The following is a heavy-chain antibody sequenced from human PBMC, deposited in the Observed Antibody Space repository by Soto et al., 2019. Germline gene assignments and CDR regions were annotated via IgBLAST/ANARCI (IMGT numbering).Heavy chain of an antibody. J-gene: IGHJ4*02. V-gene: IGHV3-23*01. CDR1: GFPFSSYA. Sequence: GGSLRLSCAACGFPFSSYAMSWVRQAPGKGLEWVSAISGSGGSTYYADSVKGRFTISRDNSKNTLYLQMNSLRAEDTAVYYCAKDRAKYYYDSSGSRAFDYWGQGTLVTVSS. CDR3: AKDRAKYYYDSSGSRAFDY. D-gene: IGHD3-22*01. CDR2: ISGSGGST.